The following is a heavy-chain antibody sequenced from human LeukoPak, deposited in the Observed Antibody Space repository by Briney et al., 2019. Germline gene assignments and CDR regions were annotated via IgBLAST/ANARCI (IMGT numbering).Heavy chain of an antibody. CDR1: AGTLSSNA. CDR3: ARPEPYSSSWSC. V-gene: IGHV1-69*13. J-gene: IGHJ4*02. CDR2: IIPIFGTA. Sequence: SVKVSCKASAGTLSSNAISWVRQAPGQGLEWMGRIIPIFGTANYAQKFQGRVTITADESTSTVYMELSSLRSEDTAVYYCARPEPYSSSWSCWGQGTLVTVSS. D-gene: IGHD6-13*01.